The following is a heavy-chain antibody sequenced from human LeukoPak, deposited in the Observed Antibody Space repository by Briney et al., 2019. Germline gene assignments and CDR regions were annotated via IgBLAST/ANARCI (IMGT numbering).Heavy chain of an antibody. V-gene: IGHV1-2*02. CDR2: INPNSGGT. D-gene: IGHD3-22*01. Sequence: GASVKVSCKASGYTFTGYYMHWVRQAPGQGLEWMGWINPNSGGTNYAQKFQGRVTMTRDTSISTAYMELSRLRSDDTAVYYCARSLLEAYYYDSSGYYSGHYFDYWGQGTLVTVSS. CDR1: GYTFTGYY. CDR3: ARSLLEAYYYDSSGYYSGHYFDY. J-gene: IGHJ4*02.